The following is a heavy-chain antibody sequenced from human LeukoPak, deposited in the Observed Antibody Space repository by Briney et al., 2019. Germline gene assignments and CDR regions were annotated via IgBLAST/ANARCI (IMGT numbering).Heavy chain of an antibody. CDR2: IYPGDSDT. D-gene: IGHD3-22*01. V-gene: IGHV5-51*01. Sequence: GESLEISCKGSGYSFTSYWIGWVRQLPGKGLEWMGIIYPGDSDTRYSPSFQGQVTISAHKSISTAYLQWSSLKASDTAMYYCARQSYDSSLYNWFDPWGQGTLVTVSS. CDR3: ARQSYDSSLYNWFDP. J-gene: IGHJ5*02. CDR1: GYSFTSYW.